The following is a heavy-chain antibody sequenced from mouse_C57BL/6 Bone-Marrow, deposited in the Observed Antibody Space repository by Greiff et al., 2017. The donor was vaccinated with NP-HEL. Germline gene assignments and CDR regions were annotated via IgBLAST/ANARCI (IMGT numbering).Heavy chain of an antibody. V-gene: IGHV6-3*01. CDR1: GFTFSNYW. CDR3: AYGNYEGFAMGY. D-gene: IGHD2-1*01. J-gene: IGHJ4*01. Sequence: EVKVEESGGGLVQPGGSMKLSCVASGFTFSNYWMNWVRQSPEKGLEWVAQIRLKSDNYATHYAESVKGRFTISRDDSKSSVYLQMNNLRAEDTGIYYCAYGNYEGFAMGYWGQGTSVTVSS. CDR2: IRLKSDNYAT.